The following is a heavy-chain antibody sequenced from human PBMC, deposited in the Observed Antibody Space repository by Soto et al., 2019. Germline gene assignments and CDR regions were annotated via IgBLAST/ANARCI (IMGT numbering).Heavy chain of an antibody. Sequence: PSETLSLTCTVSSGSISSSSYYWGWIRQPPGKGLEWIGSIYYSGSTYYNTSLKSRITISVDTSKNQFSLKLSSVTAADTAVYYCARLTYYYGSGSPNWFDPWGQGTLVTFSS. V-gene: IGHV4-39*01. CDR2: IYYSGST. D-gene: IGHD3-10*01. CDR3: ARLTYYYGSGSPNWFDP. CDR1: SGSISSSSYY. J-gene: IGHJ5*02.